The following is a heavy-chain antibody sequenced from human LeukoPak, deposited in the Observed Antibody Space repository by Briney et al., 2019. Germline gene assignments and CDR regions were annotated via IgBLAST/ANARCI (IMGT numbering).Heavy chain of an antibody. CDR1: GGSISSYY. Sequence: SETLSLTCTVSGGSISSYYWSWIRQPAGKGLEWIGRIYTSGSTNYNPSLKSRVTMSVDTSKNQFPLKLSSVTAADTAVYYCARDSGSSGWYLVDYWGQGTLVTVSS. D-gene: IGHD6-19*01. CDR2: IYTSGST. CDR3: ARDSGSSGWYLVDY. J-gene: IGHJ4*02. V-gene: IGHV4-4*07.